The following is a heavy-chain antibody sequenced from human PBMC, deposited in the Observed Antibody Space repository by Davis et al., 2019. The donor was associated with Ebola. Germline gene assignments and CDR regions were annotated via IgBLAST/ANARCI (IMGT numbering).Heavy chain of an antibody. J-gene: IGHJ4*02. CDR1: GYTFSIYG. Sequence: SVKVSCKASGYTFSIYGLSWVRQAPGQGLEWMGGIIPIFGAALYAEKFQGRVTITADESTSTAYMELSSLRSEDTAVYYCARGVDGFYASGAYYYLDYWGQGTLVTVSS. D-gene: IGHD3-10*01. CDR2: IIPIFGAA. V-gene: IGHV1-69*13. CDR3: ARGVDGFYASGAYYYLDY.